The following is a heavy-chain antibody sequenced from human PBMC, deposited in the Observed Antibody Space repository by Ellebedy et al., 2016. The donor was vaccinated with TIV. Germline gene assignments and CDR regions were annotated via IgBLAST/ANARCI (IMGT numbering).Heavy chain of an antibody. J-gene: IGHJ4*02. CDR1: GGSISTTHW. CDR2: TYHSGSS. Sequence: SETLSLXXAVSGGSISTTHWWSWVRQPPGQGLEWVGETYHSGSSNFNPSLKSRVTISVDKSKNQFSLKLSSVTAADTAVYYCARKDYYGSGFDFWGQGTLVTVSS. D-gene: IGHD3-10*01. V-gene: IGHV4-4*02. CDR3: ARKDYYGSGFDF.